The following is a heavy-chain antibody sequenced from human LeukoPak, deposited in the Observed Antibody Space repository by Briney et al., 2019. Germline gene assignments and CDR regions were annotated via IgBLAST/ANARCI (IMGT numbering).Heavy chain of an antibody. CDR3: VRSCRILDIVATIRARLGGNGFDI. J-gene: IGHJ3*02. Sequence: SETLSLTCTVSGGSISNFYWSWVRQPAGKGLEWIGRIYTSGSTNYNPSLQSRVTIAVETSKNQFSLKLSSVTAADKAVYYCVRSCRILDIVATIRARLGGNGFDIWGQGTMVTVSS. D-gene: IGHD5-12*01. CDR2: IYTSGST. CDR1: GGSISNFY. V-gene: IGHV4-4*07.